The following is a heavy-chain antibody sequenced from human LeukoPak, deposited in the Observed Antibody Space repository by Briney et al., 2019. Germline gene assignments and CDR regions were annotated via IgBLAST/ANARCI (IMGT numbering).Heavy chain of an antibody. D-gene: IGHD1-20*01. V-gene: IGHV3-21*01. CDR3: ARVRITGTTRFFDY. Sequence: GGSLRLSCAASGFTFSSYSMNWLRQAPGKGLEWVSSISSRSSYIYYAHSVKGRFTLSRDNAKNSLYLQMNSLRPEDAAVYYCARVRITGTTRFFDYWGQGTLVTVYS. CDR2: ISSRSSYI. J-gene: IGHJ4*02. CDR1: GFTFSSYS.